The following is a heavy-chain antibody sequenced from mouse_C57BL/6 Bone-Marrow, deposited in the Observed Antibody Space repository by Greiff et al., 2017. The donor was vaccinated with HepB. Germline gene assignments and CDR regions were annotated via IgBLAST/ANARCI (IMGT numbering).Heavy chain of an antibody. V-gene: IGHV1-63*01. CDR2: IYPGGGYT. Sequence: VKLQQSGAELVRPGTSVKMSCKASGYTFTNYWIGWAKQRPGHGLEWIGDIYPGGGYTNYNEKFKGKATLTADKSSSTAYMQFSSLTSEDSAIYYCAREFYYGSSYYFDYWGQGTTLTVSS. CDR1: GYTFTNYW. J-gene: IGHJ2*01. CDR3: AREFYYGSSYYFDY. D-gene: IGHD1-1*01.